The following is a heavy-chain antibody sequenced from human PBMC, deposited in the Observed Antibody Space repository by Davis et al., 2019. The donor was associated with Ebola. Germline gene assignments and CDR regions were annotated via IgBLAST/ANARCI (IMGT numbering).Heavy chain of an antibody. J-gene: IGHJ6*02. V-gene: IGHV3-23*01. CDR1: GFTFSSYA. CDR2: ISGSGGST. CDR3: ARNTAMVVGSYYYYGMDV. Sequence: GESPKISCAASGFTFSSYAMSWVRQAPGKGLEWVSAISGSGGSTYYADSVKGRFTISRDNSKNTLYLQMNSLRAEDTAVYYCARNTAMVVGSYYYYGMDVWGQGTTVTVSS. D-gene: IGHD5-18*01.